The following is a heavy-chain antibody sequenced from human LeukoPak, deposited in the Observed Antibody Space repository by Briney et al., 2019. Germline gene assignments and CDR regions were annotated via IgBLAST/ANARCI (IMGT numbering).Heavy chain of an antibody. CDR3: ARCGYSDAWSCDH. CDR1: EYTFTSYT. J-gene: IGHJ5*02. V-gene: IGHV1-3*04. Sequence: ASVKASCTASEYTFTSYTIHWVRQAPGQRLEWMGWINTGNGNTEYSQKFQGRVTVTTDTSASTAYMELSSLRSEHTAVYYCARCGYSDAWSCDHWGQGTLVTVSS. D-gene: IGHD5-18*01. CDR2: INTGNGNT.